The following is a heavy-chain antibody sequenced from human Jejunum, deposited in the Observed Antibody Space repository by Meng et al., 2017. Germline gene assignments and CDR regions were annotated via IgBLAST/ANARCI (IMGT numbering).Heavy chain of an antibody. CDR1: GGSISSANL. CDR2: IYHSRTT. J-gene: IGHJ4*02. Sequence: QVQLQESGPGRVNPSRTLSLICSVPGGSISSANLWTWVRQSPGEGLEWIGEIYHSRTTYYTPSLKSRLSISVDKSKNQVSLTLNSLTAADTAVYFCARGPAGGSSGWYSDLWGQGTLVTVSS. CDR3: ARGPAGGSSGWYSDL. D-gene: IGHD6-19*01. V-gene: IGHV4-4*02.